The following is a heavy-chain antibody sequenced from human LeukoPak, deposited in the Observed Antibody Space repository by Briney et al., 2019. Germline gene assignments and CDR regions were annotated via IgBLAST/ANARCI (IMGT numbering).Heavy chain of an antibody. J-gene: IGHJ4*02. V-gene: IGHV3-23*01. D-gene: IGHD5-18*01. CDR2: ISGSGGTT. Sequence: GGSLRLSCAASGFTFSSYAMNWVRQAPGKGPEWVSVISGSGGTTYYADSVKGRFTISRDNAKNTLYLQMNSLRAEDTAVYYCARSTGKHGYSYGYGGHFDYWGQGTLVTVSS. CDR3: ARSTGKHGYSYGYGGHFDY. CDR1: GFTFSSYA.